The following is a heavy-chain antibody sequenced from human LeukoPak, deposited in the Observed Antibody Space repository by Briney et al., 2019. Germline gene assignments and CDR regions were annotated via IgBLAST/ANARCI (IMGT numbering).Heavy chain of an antibody. CDR1: GGSISSSSYY. J-gene: IGHJ5*02. CDR3: ARLPFDDFWSGLSNWFDP. CDR2: IYYSGSA. Sequence: SETLSLTCTVSGGSISSSSYYWGWIRQPPGKGLEWIGNIYYSGSADYNPSLKSRVIISVDTSKNQFSLKLSSATAADTAVYYCARLPFDDFWSGLSNWFDPWGQGTLVTVSS. V-gene: IGHV4-39*01. D-gene: IGHD3-3*01.